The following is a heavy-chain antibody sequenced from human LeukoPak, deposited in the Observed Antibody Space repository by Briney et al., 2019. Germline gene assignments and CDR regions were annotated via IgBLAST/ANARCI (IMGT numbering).Heavy chain of an antibody. J-gene: IGHJ4*02. Sequence: SETPSLTCAVSGGSIINSNWWSWVRQPPGKGLEWIGYIYYSGSTYYNPSLKSRVTISVDTSKNQFSLKLSSVTAADTAVYYCARSAAERGGPPDYWGQGTLVTVSS. CDR3: ARSAAERGGPPDY. V-gene: IGHV4-4*02. D-gene: IGHD3-10*01. CDR1: GGSIINSNW. CDR2: IYYSGST.